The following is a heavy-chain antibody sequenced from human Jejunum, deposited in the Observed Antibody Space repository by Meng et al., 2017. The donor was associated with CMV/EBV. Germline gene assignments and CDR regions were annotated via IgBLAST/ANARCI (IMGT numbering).Heavy chain of an antibody. J-gene: IGHJ4*02. CDR2: IYYTGRT. CDR1: SISSYY. V-gene: IGHV4-59*01. Sequence: SISSYYWSWIRPPPGKGLEWIVCIYYTGRTNYNPSLKSRVTISVDTSTNQFSLKLSSVTVADTAVYYCARGGHYDLWSGYYPLDYWGQGTLVTVSS. CDR3: ARGGHYDLWSGYYPLDY. D-gene: IGHD3-3*01.